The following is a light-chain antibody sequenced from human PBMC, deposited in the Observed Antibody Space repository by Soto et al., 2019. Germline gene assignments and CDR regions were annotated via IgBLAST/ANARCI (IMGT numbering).Light chain of an antibody. Sequence: QSALTQPASVSGSPGQSITISCSGTSSDVGSYDHVAWYQQFPGKTPKLMIYEVSNRPSGVSSRFSGSKSGNTASLTISGLQAEDEADYYCTSYTGSSTSYVFGSGTKV. CDR1: SSDVGSYDH. J-gene: IGLJ1*01. V-gene: IGLV2-14*01. CDR2: EVS. CDR3: TSYTGSSTSYV.